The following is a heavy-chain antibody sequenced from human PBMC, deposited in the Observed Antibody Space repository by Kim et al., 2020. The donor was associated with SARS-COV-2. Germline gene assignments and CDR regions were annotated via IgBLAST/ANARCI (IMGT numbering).Heavy chain of an antibody. V-gene: IGHV1-18*01. D-gene: IGHD3-9*01. Sequence: AQKLQGRVTMTTDPSTSTAYMELRSLRSDDTAVYYCARAHYDILTGYLYYWGQGTLVTVSS. CDR3: ARAHYDILTGYLYY. J-gene: IGHJ4*02.